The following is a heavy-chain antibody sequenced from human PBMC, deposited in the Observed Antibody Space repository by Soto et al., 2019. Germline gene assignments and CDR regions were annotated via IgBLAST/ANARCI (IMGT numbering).Heavy chain of an antibody. CDR3: AREGGIVGATAADY. Sequence: PSETLSLTCSVSGGSISSGGYYWSWIRQHPGKGLEWIGYIYYSGSTYYNPSLKSRFTISVDTSKNQFSLKLSSVTAADTAVYYCAREGGIVGATAADYWGQGTLVTVS. CDR2: IYYSGST. CDR1: GGSISSGGYY. V-gene: IGHV4-31*03. D-gene: IGHD1-26*01. J-gene: IGHJ4*02.